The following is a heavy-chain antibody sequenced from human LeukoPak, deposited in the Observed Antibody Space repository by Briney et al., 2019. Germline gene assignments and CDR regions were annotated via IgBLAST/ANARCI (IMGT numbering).Heavy chain of an antibody. J-gene: IGHJ4*02. CDR2: ISSNGGST. CDR3: ARSGSRVYLEY. Sequence: PGGSLRLSCAAPGFTFSSYAMHWVRQAPGKGLEYVSAISSNGGSTYYANSVKGRFTISRDNSKNTLYLQMGSLRAEDMAVYYCARSGSRVYLEYWGQGTLVTVSS. V-gene: IGHV3-64*01. D-gene: IGHD1-14*01. CDR1: GFTFSSYA.